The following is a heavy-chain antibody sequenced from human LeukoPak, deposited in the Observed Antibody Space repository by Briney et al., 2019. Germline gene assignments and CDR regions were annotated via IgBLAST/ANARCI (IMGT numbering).Heavy chain of an antibody. CDR3: ARASGWVYFDY. D-gene: IGHD6-19*01. CDR2: INSDGSST. V-gene: IGHV3-74*01. Sequence: PGGSLRLSCAASGFTFSSYWMHWVRQAPGKGLVWVSRINSDGSSTSYPDSVKGRFTISRDKAKNTLYLQMNSLRAEDTAVYYCARASGWVYFDYWGQGTLVTVSS. J-gene: IGHJ4*02. CDR1: GFTFSSYW.